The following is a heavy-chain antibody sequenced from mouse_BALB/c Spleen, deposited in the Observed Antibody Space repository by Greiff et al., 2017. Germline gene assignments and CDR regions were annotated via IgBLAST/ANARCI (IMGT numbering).Heavy chain of an antibody. CDR1: GFSLTSYG. Sequence: VKLMESGPGLVAPSQSLSITCTVSGFSLTSYGVHWVRQPPGKGLEWLGVIWAGGSTNYNSALMSRLSISKDNSKSQVFLKMNSLQTDDTAMYYCARVEVQWAMDYWGQGTSVTVSS. J-gene: IGHJ4*01. CDR2: IWAGGST. D-gene: IGHD1-3*01. CDR3: ARVEVQWAMDY. V-gene: IGHV2-9*02.